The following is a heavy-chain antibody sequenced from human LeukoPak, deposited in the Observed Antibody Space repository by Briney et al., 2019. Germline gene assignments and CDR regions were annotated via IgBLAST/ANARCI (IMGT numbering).Heavy chain of an antibody. Sequence: GGSLRLSCAASGFTFSSYAMIWVRQAPGKGLDWVSSISDNGDDTYYADSVKGRFTISRDKSTNTLCLQMNSLRADDTAVYYCAKGYYGNYVAVDYWGQGTLVTVSS. CDR2: ISDNGDDT. J-gene: IGHJ4*02. V-gene: IGHV3-23*01. CDR1: GFTFSSYA. CDR3: AKGYYGNYVAVDY. D-gene: IGHD4-11*01.